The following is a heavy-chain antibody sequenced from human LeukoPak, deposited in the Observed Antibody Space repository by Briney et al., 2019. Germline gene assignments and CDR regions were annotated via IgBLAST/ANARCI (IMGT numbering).Heavy chain of an antibody. J-gene: IGHJ6*02. V-gene: IGHV3-30-3*01. D-gene: IGHD1-14*01. Sequence: GGSLRLSCAASGFTFSSYAMHWVRQAPGKGLEWVAVISYDGNNKYYADSVKGRFTISRDNSKNTLYLQMNSLRAEDAAVYYCARSWLTGYYYYGMDVWGQGTTVTVSS. CDR3: ARSWLTGYYYYGMDV. CDR2: ISYDGNNK. CDR1: GFTFSSYA.